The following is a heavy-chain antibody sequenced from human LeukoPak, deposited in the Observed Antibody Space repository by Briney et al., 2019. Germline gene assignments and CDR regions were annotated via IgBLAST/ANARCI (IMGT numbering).Heavy chain of an antibody. CDR1: GFTFSGSA. V-gene: IGHV3-15*01. Sequence: GSLRLSCAASGFTFSGSAMHWVRQASGKGLEWVGRIKHDGTTDYAAPVKGRFTISRDVSKATLYLQMNSLKTEDTAIYYCTTVSHFYLGGQGTLVTVSS. D-gene: IGHD2/OR15-2a*01. CDR3: TTVSHFYL. CDR2: IKHDGTT. J-gene: IGHJ4*02.